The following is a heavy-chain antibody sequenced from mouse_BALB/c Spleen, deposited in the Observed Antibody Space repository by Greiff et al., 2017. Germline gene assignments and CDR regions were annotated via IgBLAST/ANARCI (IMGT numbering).Heavy chain of an antibody. J-gene: IGHJ3*01. D-gene: IGHD4-1*02. V-gene: IGHV5-12-2*01. Sequence: EVKLMESGGGLVQPGGSLKLSCAASGFTFSSYTMSWVRQTPEKRLEWVAYISNGGGSTYYPDTVKGRFTISRDNAKNTLYLQMSSLKSEDTAMYYCARSTGAWFAYWGQGTLVTVSA. CDR1: GFTFSSYT. CDR3: ARSTGAWFAY. CDR2: ISNGGGST.